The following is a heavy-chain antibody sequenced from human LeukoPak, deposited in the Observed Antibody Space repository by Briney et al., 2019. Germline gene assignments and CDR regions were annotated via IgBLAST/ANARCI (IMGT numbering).Heavy chain of an antibody. CDR2: ISSSSTYK. CDR3: ARGRYSGSYLLDY. CDR1: GFTFSSYS. Sequence: GGSLRLSCAASGFTFSSYSMSWVRQGPGKGLEWVSSISSSSTYKYYAGSVKGRFTISRDNAKNSLYLQMNSLRAEDTALYYCARGRYSGSYLLDYWGQGTLVTVSS. V-gene: IGHV3-21*01. D-gene: IGHD1-26*01. J-gene: IGHJ4*02.